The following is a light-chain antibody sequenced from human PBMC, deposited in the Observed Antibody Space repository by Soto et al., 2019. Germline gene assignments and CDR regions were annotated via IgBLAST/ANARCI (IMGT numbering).Light chain of an antibody. Sequence: EIVLTQSPATLSSSPGETATLSCRASQYVGSRLAWYQHKPGQAPRLLIYYMSKRATGIPARFSGSGSGTGFTLTISSLGPDDFAIYYCHQRQSWPRTFGQGTKVEIK. CDR3: HQRQSWPRT. CDR1: QYVGSR. V-gene: IGKV3-11*01. CDR2: YMS. J-gene: IGKJ1*01.